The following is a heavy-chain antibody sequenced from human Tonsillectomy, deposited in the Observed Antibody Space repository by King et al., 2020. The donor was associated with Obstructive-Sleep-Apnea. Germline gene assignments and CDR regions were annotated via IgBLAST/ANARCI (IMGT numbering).Heavy chain of an antibody. Sequence: HVQLQESGPGLVKPSETLSLTCTVSGGSISSYYWSWIRQPPGKGLEWIGYIYYSGSTNYNPSLKSRVTISVETSKNQFSLKLSSVTAADTAVYYCARGLEMATINLDYWGQGTLVTVSS. D-gene: IGHD5-24*01. J-gene: IGHJ4*02. CDR2: IYYSGST. CDR1: GGSISSYY. V-gene: IGHV4-59*01. CDR3: ARGLEMATINLDY.